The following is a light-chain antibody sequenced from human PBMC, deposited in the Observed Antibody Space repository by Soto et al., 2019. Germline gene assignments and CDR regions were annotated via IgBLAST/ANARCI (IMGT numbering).Light chain of an antibody. Sequence: QSALTQPASVSGSPGQSITISCTGTSSDVGTYNLVSWYQQHPGEAPKLMIYEGSKRPSGVSNRFSGSKSGNTASLTISGLQAEDEADYYCCSYASSTTVVFGGGTKVTVL. CDR2: EGS. CDR1: SSDVGTYNL. CDR3: CSYASSTTVV. J-gene: IGLJ3*02. V-gene: IGLV2-23*01.